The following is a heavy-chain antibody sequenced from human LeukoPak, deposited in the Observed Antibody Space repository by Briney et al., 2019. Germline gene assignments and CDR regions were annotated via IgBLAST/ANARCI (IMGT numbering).Heavy chain of an antibody. CDR3: ARDIVATISGDY. J-gene: IGHJ4*02. Sequence: SETLSLACTVSGGSISSSSYYWGWIRQPPGKGLEWIGSIYYSGSTYYNPSLKSRVTISVDTSKNQFSLKLSSVTAADTAVYYCARDIVATISGDYWGQGTLVTASS. CDR2: IYYSGST. D-gene: IGHD5-12*01. CDR1: GGSISSSSYY. V-gene: IGHV4-39*01.